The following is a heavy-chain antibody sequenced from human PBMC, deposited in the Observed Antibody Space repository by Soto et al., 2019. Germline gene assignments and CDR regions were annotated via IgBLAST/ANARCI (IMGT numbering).Heavy chain of an antibody. V-gene: IGHV1-69*01. CDR1: GGTFNTYA. D-gene: IGHD6-6*01. CDR3: ARSIGCSSFYFDF. J-gene: IGHJ4*02. CDR2: LIPLFATT. Sequence: QVQLVQSGAEVKKPGSSVKVSCKDSGGTFNTYAISWVRQAPGQGLEWMGGLIPLFATTNYAQKFQGRVTITADESTSTAYMDLSSLRSEDTAVYYCARSIGCSSFYFDFWGQGTLVTVSS.